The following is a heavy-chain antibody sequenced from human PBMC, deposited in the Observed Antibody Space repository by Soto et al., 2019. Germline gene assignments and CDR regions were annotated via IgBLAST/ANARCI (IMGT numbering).Heavy chain of an antibody. V-gene: IGHV4-39*01. CDR1: GGSISSSSYY. D-gene: IGHD6-19*01. Sequence: SETLSLTCTVSGGSISSSSYYWGWIRQPPGKGLEWIGSTYYSGSTYYNPSLKSRVTISVDTSKNQFSLKLSSVTAADTAVYYCATHLSEQWPLKDDAFDIWGQGTMVT. CDR2: TYYSGST. CDR3: ATHLSEQWPLKDDAFDI. J-gene: IGHJ3*02.